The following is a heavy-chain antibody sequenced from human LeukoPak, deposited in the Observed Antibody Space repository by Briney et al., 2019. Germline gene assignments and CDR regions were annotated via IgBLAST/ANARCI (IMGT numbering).Heavy chain of an antibody. J-gene: IGHJ4*02. CDR2: ISGSSDYR. CDR1: GFTFSSYS. V-gene: IGHV3-21*04. D-gene: IGHD7-27*01. Sequence: ALRLSCAASGFTFSSYSFNWVRKAPGKRLKEVSSISGSSDYRSYADSVKGRFTISRDNSKNTQYLQMNSLRAEDTAVYYCAKDLTGDGPSPFDYWGQGTLVTVSS. CDR3: AKDLTGDGPSPFDY.